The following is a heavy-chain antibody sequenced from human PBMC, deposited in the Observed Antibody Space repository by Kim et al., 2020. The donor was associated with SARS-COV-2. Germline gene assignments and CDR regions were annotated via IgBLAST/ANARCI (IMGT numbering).Heavy chain of an antibody. Sequence: KGRFTISRDNSKNTLYLQMNSLRAEDTAVYYCAKDRRGDGGFLEWLLFDYWGQGTLVTVSS. J-gene: IGHJ4*02. CDR3: AKDRRGDGGFLEWLLFDY. V-gene: IGHV3-33*06. D-gene: IGHD3-3*01.